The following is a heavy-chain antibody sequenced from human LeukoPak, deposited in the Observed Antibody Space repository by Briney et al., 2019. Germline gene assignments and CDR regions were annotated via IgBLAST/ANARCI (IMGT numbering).Heavy chain of an antibody. CDR3: TRGPVAGFDY. Sequence: GRSLSLSCTASGFTFADYPMSWFRQAPGKGLEWVGFIRTTAYGGTTEYDASVKGRFTISRDDSKSIAYLQMNSLKTEDTAVYYCTRGPVAGFDYWGQGTLVTVSS. V-gene: IGHV3-49*03. CDR1: GFTFADYP. J-gene: IGHJ4*02. D-gene: IGHD6-19*01. CDR2: IRTTAYGGTT.